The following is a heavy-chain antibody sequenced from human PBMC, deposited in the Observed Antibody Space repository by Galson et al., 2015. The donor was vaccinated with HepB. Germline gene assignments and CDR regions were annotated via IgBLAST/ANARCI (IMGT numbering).Heavy chain of an antibody. V-gene: IGHV3-30*18. J-gene: IGHJ2*01. Sequence: SLRLSCAASGLSFSYYGTHWVRHAPGKGLEWVALISYDGSNKYYLDSLKGRFTISRDDSKHTLYLQMNSLRAEDTAVYYCAKLANPSSRDPYYYFDLWGRGTLVTVSS. CDR2: ISYDGSNK. CDR1: GLSFSYYG. CDR3: AKLANPSSRDPYYYFDL. D-gene: IGHD6-6*01.